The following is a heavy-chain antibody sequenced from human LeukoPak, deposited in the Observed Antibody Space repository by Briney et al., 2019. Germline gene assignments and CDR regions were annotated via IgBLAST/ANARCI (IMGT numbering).Heavy chain of an antibody. CDR1: GFTFSSYG. J-gene: IGHJ4*02. CDR3: ARGITVADLFDY. D-gene: IGHD6-19*01. Sequence: PGRSLRLSCAASGFTFSSYGMHWVRQAPGKGLEWVAVISYDGSNKYYADSVKGRFTISRDNSKNSLYLQMNSLRAEDTALYYCARGITVADLFDYWGQGTLVTVSS. V-gene: IGHV3-30*03. CDR2: ISYDGSNK.